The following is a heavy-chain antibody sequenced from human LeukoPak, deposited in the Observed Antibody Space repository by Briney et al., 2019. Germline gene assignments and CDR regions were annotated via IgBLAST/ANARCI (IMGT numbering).Heavy chain of an antibody. CDR2: INPNSGGT. Sequence: GASVKVSCKASGYTFTGYYMHWVRQAPGQGLEWMGWINPNSGGTNYAQKFQGGVTMTRDTSISTAYMELSRLRSDDTAVYYCARGLYSYGQYYFDYWGQGTLVTVSS. CDR3: ARGLYSYGQYYFDY. J-gene: IGHJ4*02. V-gene: IGHV1-2*02. CDR1: GYTFTGYY. D-gene: IGHD5-18*01.